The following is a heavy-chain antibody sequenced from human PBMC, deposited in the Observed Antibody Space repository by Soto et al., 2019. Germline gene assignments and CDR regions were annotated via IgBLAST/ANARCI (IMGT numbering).Heavy chain of an antibody. J-gene: IGHJ6*03. D-gene: IGHD1-7*01. CDR2: TYYRSKWYN. V-gene: IGHV6-1*01. CDR1: GDSVSSNSAA. CDR3: AREGAITGTTVSYYYYMDV. Sequence: SQTLSLTCAISGDSVSSNSAAWNWIRQSPSRGLEWLGRTYYRSKWYNDYAVSVKSRITINPDTSKNQFSLQLNSVTPEDTAVYYCAREGAITGTTVSYYYYMDVWRKGTTVTVSS.